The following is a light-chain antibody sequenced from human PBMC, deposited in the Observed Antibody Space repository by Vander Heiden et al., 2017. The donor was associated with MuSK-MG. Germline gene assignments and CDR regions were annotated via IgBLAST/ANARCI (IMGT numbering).Light chain of an antibody. CDR2: KVS. J-gene: IGKJ1*01. Sequence: DIQMTQSPSTLSASVGDRVTITCRASQSISIWLAWFQQRPLKAPELLIYKVSNLESGVPSRFSGSGSGTEFTLTIRSLQPDDFAAYYCQQDYNYPWTFGQGTKVEI. V-gene: IGKV1-5*03. CDR1: QSISIW. CDR3: QQDYNYPWT.